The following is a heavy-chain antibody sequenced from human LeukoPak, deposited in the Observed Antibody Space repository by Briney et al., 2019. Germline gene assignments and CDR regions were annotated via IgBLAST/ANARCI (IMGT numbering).Heavy chain of an antibody. CDR2: IYYSGNT. D-gene: IGHD1-1*01. Sequence: PSETLSLTCTVSGVSISSYYWSWIRQSPGKGLEWIGYIYYSGNTNYNPSLKSRVTISVDTSKSQFSLRLSSVTAADTAVYYCAGGGGWNDKFHYWGQGPLVTVPS. V-gene: IGHV4-59*01. CDR3: AGGGGWNDKFHY. J-gene: IGHJ4*02. CDR1: GVSISSYY.